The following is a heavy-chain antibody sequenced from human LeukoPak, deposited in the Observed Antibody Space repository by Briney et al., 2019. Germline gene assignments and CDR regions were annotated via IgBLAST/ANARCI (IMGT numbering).Heavy chain of an antibody. J-gene: IGHJ4*02. V-gene: IGHV1-8*03. CDR2: MNPNSGNT. Sequence: ASVKVSCKASGYTFTSYDINWVRQATGQGLEWMGWMNPNSGNTGYAQKFQGRVTIIRNTSISTAYMELSSLRSEDTAVYYCARAHYYDSSGYYYGFDYWGQGTLVTVSS. D-gene: IGHD3-22*01. CDR3: ARAHYYDSSGYYYGFDY. CDR1: GYTFTSYD.